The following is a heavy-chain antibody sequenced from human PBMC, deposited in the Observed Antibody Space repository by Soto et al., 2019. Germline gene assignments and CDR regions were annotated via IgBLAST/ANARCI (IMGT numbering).Heavy chain of an antibody. CDR1: GGSISSGGYY. Sequence: QVQLQESGPGLVKPSQTLSLTCTVSGGSISSGGYYWSWIRQHPGKGLEWIGYIYYSGSTYYNPYLKSRVTISVDTSKNQFSLKLSSVTAAETAVYYCARGGRRSPGMDVWGHGTTVTVSS. J-gene: IGHJ6*02. CDR3: ARGGRRSPGMDV. V-gene: IGHV4-31*03. CDR2: IYYSGST.